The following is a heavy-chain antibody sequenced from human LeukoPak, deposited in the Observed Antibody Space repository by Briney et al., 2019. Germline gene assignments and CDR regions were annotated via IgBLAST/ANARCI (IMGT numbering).Heavy chain of an antibody. CDR3: ARDLSWQRENGYNYRVFDY. V-gene: IGHV3-7*01. J-gene: IGHJ4*02. Sequence: GGSLRLPCASSGFTFSKYYMTWARQAPGKGREWVSNIKQDASEIYYVDSVRGRFTISRDNAKNSLYLQMNSLRAEDTAVYYCARDLSWQRENGYNYRVFDYWGQGTLVTVSS. CDR2: IKQDASEI. CDR1: GFTFSKYY. D-gene: IGHD5-24*01.